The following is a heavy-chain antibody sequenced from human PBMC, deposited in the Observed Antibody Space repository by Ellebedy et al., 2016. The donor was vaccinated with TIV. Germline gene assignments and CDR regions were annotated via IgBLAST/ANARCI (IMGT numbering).Heavy chain of an antibody. CDR1: GYTFTGYF. V-gene: IGHV1-2*02. CDR3: ARAGAAG. Sequence: ASVKVSXXASGYTFTGYFMHWVRQAPGHGLEWMGWINPKSGGTYFAQKFQDRVTMTRDTSISTAYMELSRLTSDDTAVYYCARAGAAGWGQGTMVTVSS. J-gene: IGHJ3*01. CDR2: INPKSGGT. D-gene: IGHD3-10*01.